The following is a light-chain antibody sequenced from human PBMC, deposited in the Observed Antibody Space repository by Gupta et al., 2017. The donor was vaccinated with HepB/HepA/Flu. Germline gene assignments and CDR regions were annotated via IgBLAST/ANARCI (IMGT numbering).Light chain of an antibody. J-gene: IGKJ1*01. CDR1: QSISSW. CDR2: PAS. V-gene: IGKV1-5*03. Sequence: EIDMTPSPSTLSASVGDRVTITCRASQSISSWLAWYQQKPGKAPKLLIYPASRVESGVPSRFSGSGSGTEFTLTISSLQPDDFATYYCQQDNSYHRSFGQGTKVEIK. CDR3: QQDNSYHRS.